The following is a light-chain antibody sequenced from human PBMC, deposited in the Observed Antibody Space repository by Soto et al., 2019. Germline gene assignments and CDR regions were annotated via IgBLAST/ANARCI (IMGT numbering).Light chain of an antibody. CDR3: SSYETTSPAV. V-gene: IGLV2-14*03. CDR2: GVT. J-gene: IGLJ2*01. Sequence: QSALTQPASVSGSPGQSITISCTGTSSDVGGYDYVSWYQQHPGKAPKLIMYGVTTRPSGVSNRFSGSKSGNTASLTVSGLQSEDEADYDCSSYETTSPAVFGGGTKLTVL. CDR1: SSDVGGYDY.